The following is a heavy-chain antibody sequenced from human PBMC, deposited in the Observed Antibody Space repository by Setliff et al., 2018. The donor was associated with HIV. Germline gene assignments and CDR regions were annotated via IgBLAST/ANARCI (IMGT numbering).Heavy chain of an antibody. Sequence: SLSDYYWSWIRQPPGKGLEWIGEINHNKSSDYNPSLKSRVTMSVDTSKNQFSLKVKSVTAADTAVYYCARQKKSSSWSPNDYWGQGTLVTVS. CDR1: SLSDYY. V-gene: IGHV4-34*01. J-gene: IGHJ4*02. CDR2: INHNKSS. D-gene: IGHD2-2*01. CDR3: ARQKKSSSWSPNDY.